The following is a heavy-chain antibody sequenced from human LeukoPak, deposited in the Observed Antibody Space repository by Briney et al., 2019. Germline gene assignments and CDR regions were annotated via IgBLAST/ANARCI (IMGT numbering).Heavy chain of an antibody. V-gene: IGHV1-69*13. CDR1: GGTFISYA. CDR2: IIPIFGTA. D-gene: IGHD3-10*01. CDR3: ARVGSYYYGSGSYYRGSYFDY. J-gene: IGHJ4*02. Sequence: SVKVSCKASGGTFISYAISWVRQAPGQGLEWMGGIIPIFGTANYAQKFQGRVTITADESTSTAYMELSSLRSEDTAVYYCARVGSYYYGSGSYYRGSYFDYWGQGTLVTVSS.